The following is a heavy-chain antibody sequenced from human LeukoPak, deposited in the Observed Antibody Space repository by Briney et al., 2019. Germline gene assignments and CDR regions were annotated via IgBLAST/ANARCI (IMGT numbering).Heavy chain of an antibody. Sequence: PGESLKISCKGSGYSFTSYWIGWVRQMPGKGLEWMGIIYPGDSDTRYSPSFQGQATISADKSISTAYLQWSSLKASDTAMYYCARPENDYVWGSYRLLYWGQGTLVTVSS. CDR2: IYPGDSDT. CDR3: ARPENDYVWGSYRLLY. J-gene: IGHJ4*02. V-gene: IGHV5-51*01. D-gene: IGHD3-16*02. CDR1: GYSFTSYW.